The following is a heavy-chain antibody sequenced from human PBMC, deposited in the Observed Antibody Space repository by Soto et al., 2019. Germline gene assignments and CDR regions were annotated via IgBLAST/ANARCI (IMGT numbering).Heavy chain of an antibody. D-gene: IGHD3-3*01. CDR3: ARDKRDLRFLEWSYYFDY. J-gene: IGHJ4*02. V-gene: IGHV3-30-3*01. Sequence: QVQLVESGGGVVQPGRSLRLSCAASGFTFSSSAMHWVRQAPGKGLEWVAVISYDGSNKYYADSVKGRFTISRDNSKTTLYLKMNSLRAEDTAVYYCARDKRDLRFLEWSYYFDYWGQGTLVTVSS. CDR2: ISYDGSNK. CDR1: GFTFSSSA.